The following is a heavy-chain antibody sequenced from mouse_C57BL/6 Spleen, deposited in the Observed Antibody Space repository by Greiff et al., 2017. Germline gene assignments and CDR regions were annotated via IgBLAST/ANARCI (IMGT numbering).Heavy chain of an antibody. J-gene: IGHJ4*01. CDR2: IYPGDGDT. V-gene: IGHV1-80*01. D-gene: IGHD1-1*01. CDR3: ARRGDYYGSSLYAMDY. Sequence: QVQLQQSGAELVKPGASVKISCKASGYAFSSYWMNWVKQRPGKGLEWIGQIYPGDGDTNYNGKFKGKATLTADKSSSPAYMQLSSLTSEDSAVYFCARRGDYYGSSLYAMDYWGQGTSVTVSS. CDR1: GYAFSSYW.